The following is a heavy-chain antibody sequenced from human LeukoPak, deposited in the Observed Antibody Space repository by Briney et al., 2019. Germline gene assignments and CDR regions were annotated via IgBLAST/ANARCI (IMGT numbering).Heavy chain of an antibody. D-gene: IGHD3-10*01. V-gene: IGHV3-74*01. J-gene: IGHJ3*02. CDR1: GFTFSSYW. Sequence: GGSPRLSCAASGFTFSSYWMHWVRQAPGKGLVWVSRINSDGSSTTYADSVKGRFTISRDNAKNSLYLQMNSLRAEDTAVYYCARDQDSYGSGDAFDIWGQGTMVTVSS. CDR3: ARDQDSYGSGDAFDI. CDR2: INSDGSST.